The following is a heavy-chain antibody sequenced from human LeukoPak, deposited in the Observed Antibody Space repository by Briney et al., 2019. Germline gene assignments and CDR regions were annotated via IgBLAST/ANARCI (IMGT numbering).Heavy chain of an antibody. Sequence: GGSLRLSCAASGFTVSSNYMSWVRQAPGKGLEWVSVIYSGGSTYYADSVKGRFTISGDNSKNTLYLQMNSLRAEDTAIYYCAKNGKDNYDMFFDYWGQGTLVTVSS. J-gene: IGHJ4*02. V-gene: IGHV3-53*01. D-gene: IGHD3-9*01. CDR3: AKNGKDNYDMFFDY. CDR1: GFTVSSNY. CDR2: IYSGGST.